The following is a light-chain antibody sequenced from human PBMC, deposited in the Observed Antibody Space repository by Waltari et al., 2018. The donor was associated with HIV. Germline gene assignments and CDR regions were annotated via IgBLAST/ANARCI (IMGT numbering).Light chain of an antibody. V-gene: IGKV3-20*01. CDR2: GAS. Sequence: EIVLTQSPGTLSLSPGERVTLSCRASQSISSNFLAWYQQKPGQAPRLLIYGASNRAPDIPDRFSGSGSGTDFTLTISRLEPEDSAVYFFQQFGTSAPLTFGGGTKVEIK. CDR3: QQFGTSAPLT. J-gene: IGKJ4*01. CDR1: QSISSNF.